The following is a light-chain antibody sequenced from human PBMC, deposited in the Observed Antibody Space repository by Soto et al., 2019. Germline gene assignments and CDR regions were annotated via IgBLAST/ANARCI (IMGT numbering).Light chain of an antibody. V-gene: IGLV1-40*01. CDR1: SSNIGAGYD. J-gene: IGLJ2*01. CDR2: GNI. CDR3: QSYDSSLTVV. Sequence: QPVLTQPPSVSGAPGQRVTISCTGSSSNIGAGYDVHWYQQVPGTAPKLLIYGNINRPSGVPDRFSGSKSGTSASLAITGLQADDEADYYCQSYDSSLTVVFGGGTNFTVL.